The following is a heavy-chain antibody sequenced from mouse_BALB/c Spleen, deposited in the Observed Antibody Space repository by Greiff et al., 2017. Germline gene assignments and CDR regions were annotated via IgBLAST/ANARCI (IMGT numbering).Heavy chain of an antibody. D-gene: IGHD2-2*01. J-gene: IGHJ4*01. V-gene: IGHV2-9*02. CDR1: GFSLTSYG. CDR2: IWAGGST. Sequence: QVQLQQSGPGLVAPSQSLSITCTVSGFSLTSYGVHWVRQPPGKGLEWLGVIWAGGSTNYNSALMSRLSISKDNSKSQVFLKMNSLQTDDTAMYYCARVYYGYDDGDYYAMDYWGQGTSVTVSS. CDR3: ARVYYGYDDGDYYAMDY.